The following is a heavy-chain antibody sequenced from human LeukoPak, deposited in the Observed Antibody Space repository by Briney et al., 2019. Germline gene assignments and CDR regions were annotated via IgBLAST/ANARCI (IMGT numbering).Heavy chain of an antibody. CDR1: GFTFSNYA. J-gene: IGHJ6*03. CDR3: AKDGGVVIIGYYYYYMDV. Sequence: GGSLRLSCAASGFTFSNYAMTWVRQAPGKGLEWVSDISGSGGNTHYADSVKGRFTISRYNSKNMLYLQMNSLRAEDTAVYYCAKDGGVVIIGYYYYYMDVWGKGTTVTVSS. V-gene: IGHV3-23*01. D-gene: IGHD3-3*01. CDR2: ISGSGGNT.